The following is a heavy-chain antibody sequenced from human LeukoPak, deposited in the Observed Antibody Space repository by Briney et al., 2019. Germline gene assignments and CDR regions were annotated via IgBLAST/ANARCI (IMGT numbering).Heavy chain of an antibody. J-gene: IGHJ5*02. CDR3: AKSVGPGGSYYNWFDP. D-gene: IGHD1-26*01. V-gene: IGHV1-8*01. CDR2: MNPNSGTS. CDR1: GYTFTYYE. Sequence: SVTVSCLASGYTFTYYEINWVRQATGQGLEGMGWMNPNSGTSGYAHKFQGRFTMTRNTSICIAYMNLSSHNSEHSAVYYCAKSVGPGGSYYNWFDPWGQGTLVTVSS.